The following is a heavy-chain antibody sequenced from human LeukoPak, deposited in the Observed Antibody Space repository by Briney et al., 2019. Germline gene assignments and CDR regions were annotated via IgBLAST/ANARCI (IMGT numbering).Heavy chain of an antibody. V-gene: IGHV3-33*06. D-gene: IGHD3-16*01. CDR1: GFTFTSYV. Sequence: GRSLRLSCIASGFTFTSYVIHWVRQAPGKGLEWVAVVWFDGNNNYYAEFVKGRFTDSRDNSKNTLYLQMNSLRVEDTAVYYCAKGGGRPIDDAFDIWGQGTMVTVSS. CDR3: AKGGGRPIDDAFDI. J-gene: IGHJ3*02. CDR2: VWFDGNNN.